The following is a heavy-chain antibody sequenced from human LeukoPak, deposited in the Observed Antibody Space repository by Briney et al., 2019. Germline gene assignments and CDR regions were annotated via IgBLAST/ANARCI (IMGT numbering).Heavy chain of an antibody. Sequence: ASVTVSCKASGYTFTSYAMNWVRQAPGQGLEWMGWINTNTGNPTYAQGFTGRFVFSLDTSVSTAYLQISSLKAEDTAVYYCARVHYGDYDFAEYFQHWGQGTLVTVSS. J-gene: IGHJ1*01. CDR1: GYTFTSYA. D-gene: IGHD4-17*01. CDR2: INTNTGNP. V-gene: IGHV7-4-1*02. CDR3: ARVHYGDYDFAEYFQH.